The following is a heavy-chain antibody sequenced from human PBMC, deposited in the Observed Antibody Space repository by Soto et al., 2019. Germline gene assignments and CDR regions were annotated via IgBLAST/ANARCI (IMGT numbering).Heavy chain of an antibody. D-gene: IGHD3-3*01. Sequence: EASVKVSCKASGYTFTSYYMHWVRQAPGQGLEWMGIINPSGGSTSYAQKFQGRVTMTRDTSTSTVYMELSSLRSEDTAVYYCGRVRRPEPRDYDFWSGYRTPNYYYYGMDVWGQGTTVTVSS. V-gene: IGHV1-46*01. J-gene: IGHJ6*02. CDR2: INPSGGST. CDR3: GRVRRPEPRDYDFWSGYRTPNYYYYGMDV. CDR1: GYTFTSYY.